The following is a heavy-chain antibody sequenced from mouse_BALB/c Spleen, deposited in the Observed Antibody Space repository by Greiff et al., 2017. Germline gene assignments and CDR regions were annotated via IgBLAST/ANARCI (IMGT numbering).Heavy chain of an antibody. D-gene: IGHD2-14*01. J-gene: IGHJ3*01. V-gene: IGHV3-6*02. CDR3: ARDGYRYPFAY. CDR1: GYSITSGYF. Sequence: EVKLMESGPGLVKPSQSLSLTCSVTGYSITSGYFWYWIRQFPGNKLEWMGYISYDGSNNYNPSLKNRISITRDTSKNQFYLKLNSVTTEDTATYYCARDGYRYPFAYWGQGTLVTVSA. CDR2: ISYDGSN.